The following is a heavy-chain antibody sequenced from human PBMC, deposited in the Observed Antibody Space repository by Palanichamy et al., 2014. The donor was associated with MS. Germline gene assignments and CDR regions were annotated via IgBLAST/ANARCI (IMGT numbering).Heavy chain of an antibody. Sequence: QVQLVQSGVDVKKPGASVKVSCKASGYTFSSYGISWVRQAPGQGLEWMGWISAYNGDTNYAQKVQDRVTMTTDTSTTTAYMELRSLRSDDTAVYYCARDVGTACFDYWGQGTLVTVSS. J-gene: IGHJ4*02. D-gene: IGHD1-1*01. V-gene: IGHV1-18*01. CDR1: GYTFSSYG. CDR3: ARDVGTACFDY. CDR2: ISAYNGDT.